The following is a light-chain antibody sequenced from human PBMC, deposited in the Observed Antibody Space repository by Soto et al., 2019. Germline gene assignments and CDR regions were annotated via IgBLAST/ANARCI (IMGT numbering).Light chain of an antibody. CDR3: QQRRNWPST. V-gene: IGKV3-11*01. CDR1: QSVSRY. J-gene: IGKJ4*01. Sequence: EIVLTQSPVTLSLSPGERATLSCRASQSVSRYLAWYQQKPGQAPRLLIYDASNRATGIPARFSGSGSGTDFTLTLSSLEPEDFAVYYCQQRRNWPSTFGGGTKVEIK. CDR2: DAS.